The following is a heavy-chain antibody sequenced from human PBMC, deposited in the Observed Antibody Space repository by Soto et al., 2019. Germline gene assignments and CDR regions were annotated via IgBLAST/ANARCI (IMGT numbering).Heavy chain of an antibody. Sequence: SLKISGVASDFALSNYVMHWVRQAPGKWLEGGALIWCEGTNKYYGDSVKGRFTVYRDNSKQTLYLQMNSLRADDTGVYYCVRGGSCRGGSCYPNLDFYGDYEGFDYCGEGPLVTV. J-gene: IGHJ4*02. CDR3: VRGGSCRGGSCYPNLDFYGDYEGFDY. D-gene: IGHD4-17*01. CDR1: DFALSNYV. V-gene: IGHV3-33*01. CDR2: IWCEGTNK.